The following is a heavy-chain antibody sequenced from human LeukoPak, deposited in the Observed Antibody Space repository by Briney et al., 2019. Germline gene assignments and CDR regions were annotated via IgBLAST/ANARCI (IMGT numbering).Heavy chain of an antibody. J-gene: IGHJ5*02. CDR2: INPSGGTT. CDR3: ARNQDSALGFDP. V-gene: IGHV1-46*01. CDR1: VYRFTSYY. D-gene: IGHD3-16*01. Sequence: ASVTVSFMSSVYRFTSYYIHWVRQAPGQGLQWMGVINPSGGTTSYAQKFQGRLTMTRDTSTSTVSMELSSLRSEDTAVYYCARNQDSALGFDPWGQGSLVTVSS.